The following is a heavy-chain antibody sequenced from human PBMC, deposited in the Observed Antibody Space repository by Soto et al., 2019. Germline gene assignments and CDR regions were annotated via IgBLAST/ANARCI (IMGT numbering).Heavy chain of an antibody. J-gene: IGHJ4*02. V-gene: IGHV1-69*01. CDR2: IIPIFGTP. CDR1: GGIFSTYA. Sequence: QVQLVQSGAEVKKPGSSAKVSCKASGGIFSTYAISWLRQAPGQGLEWMGGIIPIFGTPNYAQRFQGRVTITADASTSPASMELIRLRSEDTAVYYCARDRDDYGSGNYYNRIDFWGQGTLVTVSS. D-gene: IGHD3-10*01. CDR3: ARDRDDYGSGNYYNRIDF.